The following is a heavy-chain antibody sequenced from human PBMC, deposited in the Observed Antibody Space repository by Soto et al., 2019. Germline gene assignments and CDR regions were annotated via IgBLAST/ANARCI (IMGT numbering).Heavy chain of an antibody. CDR1: GGSFSGYY. D-gene: IGHD6-13*01. J-gene: IGHJ6*03. CDR2: INHSGST. CDR3: ARGGGIAAAGYYYYMDV. Sequence: SETLSLTCAVYGGSFSGYYWSWIRQPPGKGLEWIGEINHSGSTNYNPSLKSRVTISVDTSKNQFSLKLSSVTAADTAVYYCARGGGIAAAGYYYYMDVWGKRTTVTVSS. V-gene: IGHV4-34*01.